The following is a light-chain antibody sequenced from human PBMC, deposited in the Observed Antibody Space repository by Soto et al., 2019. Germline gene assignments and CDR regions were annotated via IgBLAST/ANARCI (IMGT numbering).Light chain of an antibody. J-gene: IGKJ5*01. V-gene: IGKV3-11*01. CDR2: DAS. CDR3: QQGSNWPLT. CDR1: QSVRSY. Sequence: EIVLTQSPATLSLSPGERATLSCRASQSVRSYLAWYQQKPGQAPSLLMYDASTRATGIPARFSGSGSGTDFTLTISSLEPEDFAIYYCQQGSNWPLTFGQGTRLEIK.